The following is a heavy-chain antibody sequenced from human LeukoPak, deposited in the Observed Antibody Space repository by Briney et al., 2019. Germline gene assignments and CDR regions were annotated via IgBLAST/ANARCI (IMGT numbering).Heavy chain of an antibody. Sequence: SETLSLTCAVSGGSFSDYSWSWIRQPPGKGPEWIGDINHSGNTYYNPSLKSRVTISVDTSKNQFSLKLSSVTAADTAVYYCARLLSRALDYGDYSFDYWGQGTLVTVSS. CDR2: INHSGNT. J-gene: IGHJ4*02. CDR1: GGSFSDYS. V-gene: IGHV4-34*01. D-gene: IGHD4-17*01. CDR3: ARLLSRALDYGDYSFDY.